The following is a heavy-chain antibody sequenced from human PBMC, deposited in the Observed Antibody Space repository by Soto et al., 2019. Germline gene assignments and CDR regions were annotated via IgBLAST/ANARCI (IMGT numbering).Heavy chain of an antibody. D-gene: IGHD3-3*01. CDR1: GGSISSGGYY. CDR3: ARDHLRSRHEPTFDY. V-gene: IGHV4-31*03. CDR2: IYYSGST. Sequence: SETLSLTCTVSGGSISSGGYYWSWIRQHPGKGLEWIGYIYYSGSTYYNPSLKSRVTISVDTSKNQFSLKLSSVTAADTAVYYCARDHLRSRHEPTFDYWGQGTLVTVSS. J-gene: IGHJ4*02.